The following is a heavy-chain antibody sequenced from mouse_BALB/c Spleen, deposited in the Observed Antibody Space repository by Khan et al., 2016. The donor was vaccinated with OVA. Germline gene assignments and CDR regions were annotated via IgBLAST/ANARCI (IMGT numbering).Heavy chain of an antibody. D-gene: IGHD1-1*01. CDR3: ARLAYYYNSEGFAY. CDR1: GFTFSTYG. Sequence: EVQLVESGGDFVRPGESLKLSCAASGFTFSTYGMSWVRQTPDKRLEWVATISTGGAYTYYPDSVKGRFTISRDNAKNTLYLQLSSLKSEDTAIYDCARLAYYYNSEGFAYWGQGTLVTVSA. V-gene: IGHV5-6*01. CDR2: ISTGGAYT. J-gene: IGHJ3*01.